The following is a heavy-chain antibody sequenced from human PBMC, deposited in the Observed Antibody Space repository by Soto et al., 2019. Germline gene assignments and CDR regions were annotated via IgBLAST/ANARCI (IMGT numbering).Heavy chain of an antibody. CDR3: AKDLGDYYDVIYD. Sequence: QVQLVESGGGVVQPGRSLRLSCAASGFTFSSYGMHWVRQAPGKGLDWVAVISYDGSNKYYADSVKGRFTISRDNSKNTLYLRMNSLRAEDTAVYYCAKDLGDYYDVIYDWGPGTLVTGSS. V-gene: IGHV3-30*18. CDR1: GFTFSSYG. CDR2: ISYDGSNK. J-gene: IGHJ4*02. D-gene: IGHD3-22*01.